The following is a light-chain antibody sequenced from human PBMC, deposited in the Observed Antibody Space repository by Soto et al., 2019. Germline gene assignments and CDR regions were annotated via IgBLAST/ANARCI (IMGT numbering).Light chain of an antibody. J-gene: IGKJ5*01. CDR1: QIVSNV. Sequence: DIQMTQSPSTLSASVGDRVTITCRASQIVSNVLAWFQQKPGIAPKLLIYKASTLHTGVPSRFSGSGSGTDFTLTISRLEPEDFATYYCQQFNNYPITFGQGTRLEIK. CDR2: KAS. V-gene: IGKV1-5*03. CDR3: QQFNNYPIT.